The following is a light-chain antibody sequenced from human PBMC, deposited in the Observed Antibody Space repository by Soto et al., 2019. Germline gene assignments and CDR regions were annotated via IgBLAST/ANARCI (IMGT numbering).Light chain of an antibody. J-gene: IGKJ3*01. Sequence: DIQMTQSPSSLSASVGDRGTITCRASQGINKLLGWYQQGPGKAPKRLIYAESKLEGGVRSRFSGSGSWTEFSLTISSLQPADFSTYYCLQHDTYPFTFGPGTKEDV. CDR2: AES. CDR1: QGINKL. CDR3: LQHDTYPFT. V-gene: IGKV1-17*01.